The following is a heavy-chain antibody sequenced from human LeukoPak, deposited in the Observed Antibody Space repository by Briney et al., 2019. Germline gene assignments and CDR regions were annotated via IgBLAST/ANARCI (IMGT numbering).Heavy chain of an antibody. CDR2: LNSESGGA. V-gene: IGHV1-2*02. CDR3: ARASSSSWYLRYYYYCMDV. Sequence: ASVKVSCKASGYTFTDYYIHWVRQAPGQGPEWMGWLNSESGGAKYAQRFQARVTMTRDTSISTAYMELSRLRSDDTAVYYCARASSSSWYLRYYYYCMDVWGKGTTVTISS. J-gene: IGHJ6*03. D-gene: IGHD6-13*01. CDR1: GYTFTDYY.